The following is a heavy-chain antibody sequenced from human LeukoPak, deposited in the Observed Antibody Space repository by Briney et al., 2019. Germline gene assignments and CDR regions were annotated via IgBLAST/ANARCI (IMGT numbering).Heavy chain of an antibody. Sequence: SETLSLTCTVSGGSISSYYWSWIRQHPGKGLEWIGYIYYSGSTYYNPSLKSRVTISVDTSKNQFSLKLSSVTAADTAVYYCAREDRSSSWFDYWGQGTLVTVSS. CDR3: AREDRSSSWFDY. CDR2: IYYSGST. D-gene: IGHD6-13*01. CDR1: GGSISSYY. V-gene: IGHV4-59*06. J-gene: IGHJ4*02.